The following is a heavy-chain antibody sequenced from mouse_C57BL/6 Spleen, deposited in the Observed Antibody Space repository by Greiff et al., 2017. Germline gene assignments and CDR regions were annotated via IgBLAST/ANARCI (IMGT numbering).Heavy chain of an antibody. Sequence: EVQLQQSGPELVKPGASVKISCKASGYTFTDYHMNWVKQSHGKSLEWIGDINPNNGGTSYNQKFKGKATLTVDKSSSTAYMELRSLTSEDSAVYYCARSATVVDWYFDVWGTGTTVTVSS. CDR1: GYTFTDYH. D-gene: IGHD1-1*01. V-gene: IGHV1-26*01. CDR3: ARSATVVDWYFDV. CDR2: INPNNGGT. J-gene: IGHJ1*03.